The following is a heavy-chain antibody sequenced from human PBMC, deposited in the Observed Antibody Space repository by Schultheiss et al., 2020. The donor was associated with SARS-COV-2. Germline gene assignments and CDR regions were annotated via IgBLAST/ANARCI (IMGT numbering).Heavy chain of an antibody. J-gene: IGHJ6*02. CDR1: GGSISSGGYY. D-gene: IGHD4/OR15-4a*01. V-gene: IGHV4-31*03. CDR3: ARVLITRRYYGMDV. Sequence: SETLSLTCTVSGGSISSGGYYWSWIRQHPGKGLEWIGYIYYSGSTYYNPSLKSRVTISVDTSKNQFSLKLSSVTAADTAVYYCARVLITRRYYGMDVWGQGTTVTVSS. CDR2: IYYSGST.